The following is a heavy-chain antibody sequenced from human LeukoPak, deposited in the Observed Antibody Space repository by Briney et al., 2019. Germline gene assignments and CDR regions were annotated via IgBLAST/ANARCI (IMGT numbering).Heavy chain of an antibody. CDR2: ISGSGGST. D-gene: IGHD3-22*01. J-gene: IGHJ4*02. V-gene: IGHV3-23*01. CDR1: GFTFSSYA. CDR3: AKPDDSSGYYLTDY. Sequence: HPGGSLRLSCAASGFTFSSYAMSWVRQAPGKGLEWVSAISGSGGSTYYADSVKGRFTISRDNSKNTLYLQMNSLRAEDTAVYYCAKPDDSSGYYLTDYWGQGTLVTVSS.